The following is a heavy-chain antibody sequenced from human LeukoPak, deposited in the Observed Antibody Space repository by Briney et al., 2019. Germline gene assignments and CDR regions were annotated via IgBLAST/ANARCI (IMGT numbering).Heavy chain of an antibody. Sequence: ASVKVSCKASGCTFTTYGISWVRQAPGQGLEWMGWISAYNGNTNYAQKLQGRVTMTTDTSTSTAYMELRSLRSDDTAVYYCARGGGYCSSTSCYTGIIRGWFDPWGQGTLVTVSS. CDR1: GCTFTTYG. J-gene: IGHJ5*02. D-gene: IGHD2-2*02. CDR3: ARGGGYCSSTSCYTGIIRGWFDP. V-gene: IGHV1-18*01. CDR2: ISAYNGNT.